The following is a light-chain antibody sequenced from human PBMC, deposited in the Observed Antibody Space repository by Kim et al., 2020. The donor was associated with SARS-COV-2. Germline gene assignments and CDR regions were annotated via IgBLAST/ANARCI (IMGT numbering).Light chain of an antibody. CDR2: KAS. CDR3: QQFNTYSQT. J-gene: IGKJ2*01. Sequence: SASVGDRVTITGRASQSISSWLAWYQQKPGKAPKLLIYKASSLESGVPSRFSGSGSGTEFTLTISSLQPDDFATYYCQQFNTYSQTFGQGTKLEI. V-gene: IGKV1-5*03. CDR1: QSISSW.